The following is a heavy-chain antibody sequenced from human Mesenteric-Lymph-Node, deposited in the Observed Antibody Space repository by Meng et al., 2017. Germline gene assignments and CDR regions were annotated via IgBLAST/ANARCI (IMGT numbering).Heavy chain of an antibody. D-gene: IGHD2-15*01. CDR3: AREEIYCSGGSCYSTQNYYYYYGMDV. V-gene: IGHV3-30-3*01. CDR1: GFTFSSYA. Sequence: GESLKISCAASGFTFSSYAMHWVRQAPGKGLEWVAVISYDGSNKYYADSVKGRFTISRDNSKNTLYLQMNSLRAEDTAVYYCAREEIYCSGGSCYSTQNYYYYYGMDVWGQGTTVTVSS. CDR2: ISYDGSNK. J-gene: IGHJ6*02.